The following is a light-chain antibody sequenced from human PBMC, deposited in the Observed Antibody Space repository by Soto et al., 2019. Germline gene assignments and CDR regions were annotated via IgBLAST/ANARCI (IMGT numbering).Light chain of an antibody. Sequence: DIVMTQSPAILPVSLGERATLSCLASQSISDNFAWYQQRSGQAPRLLIYDASTRSTGVPARFSGSGSGTEFTLTISSLQSDDFAVFYCQQYKSWPPLTFGGGTKVE. V-gene: IGKV3-15*01. CDR3: QQYKSWPPLT. J-gene: IGKJ4*01. CDR2: DAS. CDR1: QSISDN.